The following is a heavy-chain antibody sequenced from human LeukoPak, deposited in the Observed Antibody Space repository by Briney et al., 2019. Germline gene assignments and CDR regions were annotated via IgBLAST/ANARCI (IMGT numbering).Heavy chain of an antibody. CDR2: IHADAATT. CDR3: AKGGYYGSGSYYRADY. J-gene: IGHJ4*02. D-gene: IGHD3-10*01. CDR1: GFIFSHHG. Sequence: PGGSLRLSCATSGFIFSHHGMNWVRQAPGKGLEWVSGIHADAATTYYADSVKGRFIISRDNSKNTVYLQMNSLSAEDAAVYYCAKGGYYGSGSYYRADYWGQGTLVTVSS. V-gene: IGHV3-23*01.